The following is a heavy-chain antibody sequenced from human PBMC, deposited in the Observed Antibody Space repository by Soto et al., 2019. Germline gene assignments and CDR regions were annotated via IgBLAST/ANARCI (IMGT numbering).Heavy chain of an antibody. CDR3: ARSAISPSGGLIGAFDF. J-gene: IGHJ4*02. D-gene: IGHD3-16*02. CDR1: GYRFTAYA. CDR2: INAANGDT. Sequence: QVQLVQSGAEEKRHGASVKVSCETSGYRFTAYAIHWVRQAPRQRPEWMGWINAANGDTRYAQKFQARLTLTRDTAASTAYLDLSSLRFEDTAGYYFARSAISPSGGLIGAFDFWGQGNLVAVSS. V-gene: IGHV1-3*05.